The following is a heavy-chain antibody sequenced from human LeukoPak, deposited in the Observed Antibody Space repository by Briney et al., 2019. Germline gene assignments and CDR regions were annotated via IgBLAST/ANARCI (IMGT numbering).Heavy chain of an antibody. J-gene: IGHJ4*02. V-gene: IGHV3-48*01. CDR1: GFTFSTYS. Sequence: GGSLRLSCAASGFTFSTYSMNWVRQAPGKGLEWVSYISSSSGTIYYADSVKGRFTISRDNAKNSLYLQMNSLGAEDTAVYYCARERVTTNDCWGQGTLATVSS. CDR2: ISSSSGTI. D-gene: IGHD5-18*01. CDR3: ARERVTTNDC.